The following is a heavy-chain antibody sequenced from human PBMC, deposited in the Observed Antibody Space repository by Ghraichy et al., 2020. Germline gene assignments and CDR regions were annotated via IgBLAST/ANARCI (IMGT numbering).Heavy chain of an antibody. CDR1: GFTSSSYA. J-gene: IGHJ4*02. CDR3: AKDYDFWSGYYDF. CDR2: LSGGDTA. V-gene: IGHV3-23*01. D-gene: IGHD3-3*01. Sequence: GGSLRLSCAASGFTSSSYAMAWVRQGPGKGLEWVSALSGGDTAYYADSVKGRFTVSRDNSKNTLSLQMNSLRVEDTAVYFCAKDYDFWSGYYDFWGRGTLVTVSS.